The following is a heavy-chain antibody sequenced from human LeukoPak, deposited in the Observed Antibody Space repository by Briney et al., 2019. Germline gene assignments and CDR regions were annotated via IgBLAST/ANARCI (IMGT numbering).Heavy chain of an antibody. D-gene: IGHD3-10*01. J-gene: IGHJ4*02. CDR1: GGSFSGYY. Sequence: PSETLSLTCAVYGGSFSGYYWSWIRQPPGKGPEWIGEINHSGSTNYNPSLKSRVTISVDTSKNQFSLKLSSVTAADTAVYYCARASRGPKKLDYWGQGTLVTVSS. CDR2: INHSGST. V-gene: IGHV4-34*01. CDR3: ARASRGPKKLDY.